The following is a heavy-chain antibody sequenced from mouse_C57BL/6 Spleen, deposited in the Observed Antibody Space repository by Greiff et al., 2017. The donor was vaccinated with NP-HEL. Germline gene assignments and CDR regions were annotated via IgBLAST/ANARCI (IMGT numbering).Heavy chain of an antibody. J-gene: IGHJ3*01. CDR3: ARSDGNYEFAY. V-gene: IGHV1-64*01. Sequence: QVHVKQPGAELVKPGASVKLSCKASGYTFTSYWMHWVKQRPGQGLEWIGMIHPNSGSTNYNEKFKSKATLTVDKSSSTAYMQLSSLTSEDSAVYYCARSDGNYEFAYWGQGTLVTVSA. D-gene: IGHD2-1*01. CDR1: GYTFTSYW. CDR2: IHPNSGST.